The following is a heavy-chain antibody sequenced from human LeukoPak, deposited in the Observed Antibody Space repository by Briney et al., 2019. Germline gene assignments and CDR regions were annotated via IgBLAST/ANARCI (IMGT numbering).Heavy chain of an antibody. CDR3: TKGQSGGGYYSPFDS. V-gene: IGHV3-23*01. J-gene: IGHJ4*02. CDR1: GCSFSSYV. D-gene: IGHD3-22*01. Sequence: PGGSLSLSCASAGCSFSSYVMCWVRKAPGRGLELVSIISTDGGTTHYAESVKGRFTISRDNPKNALHLQMNSLRVEDTAVYFCTKGQSGGGYYSPFDSWGQGSLVTVSS. CDR2: ISTDGGTT.